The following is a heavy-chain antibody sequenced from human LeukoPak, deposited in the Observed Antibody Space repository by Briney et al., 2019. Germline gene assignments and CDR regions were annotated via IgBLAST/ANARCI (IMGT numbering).Heavy chain of an antibody. V-gene: IGHV4-38-2*01. CDR1: GYSISSGYY. CDR3: ARVDDPYYYYYYMDV. D-gene: IGHD3-3*01. CDR2: LYHSGST. Sequence: SETLSLTCAVSGYSISSGYYWGWIRQSPGKGLEWLGSLYHSGSTYYNPSLKSRVTISVDTSKNQFSLKLKSVTAADTAVYYCARVDDPYYYYYYMDVWGKGTTVTVSS. J-gene: IGHJ6*03.